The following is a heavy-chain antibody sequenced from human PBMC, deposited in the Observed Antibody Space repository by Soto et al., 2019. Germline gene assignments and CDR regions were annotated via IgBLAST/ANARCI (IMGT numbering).Heavy chain of an antibody. Sequence: GESLKISCKGSGYSFTSYWISLVRQMPGKGLEWMGRIDPSDSYTNYSPSFQGHVTISADKSISTAYLQWSSLKASDTAMYYCAKQISGSYPADVWGQGTTVTVSS. D-gene: IGHD1-26*01. V-gene: IGHV5-10-1*01. CDR1: GYSFTSYW. J-gene: IGHJ6*02. CDR2: IDPSDSYT. CDR3: AKQISGSYPADV.